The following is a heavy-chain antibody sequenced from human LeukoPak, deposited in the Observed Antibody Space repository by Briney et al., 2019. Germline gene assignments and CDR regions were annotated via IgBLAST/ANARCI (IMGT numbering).Heavy chain of an antibody. CDR1: GFTFSSYV. CDR2: ISGSGYST. Sequence: GGSLRLSCAASGFTFSSYVMSWVRQAPGKGLEWLSVISGSGYSTYYADSVKGRVTISRDNSKNTLYLQMNSLRAEDTAVYYCAKERYAAAGTPLDYWGQGTLVTVSS. V-gene: IGHV3-23*01. CDR3: AKERYAAAGTPLDY. J-gene: IGHJ4*02. D-gene: IGHD6-13*01.